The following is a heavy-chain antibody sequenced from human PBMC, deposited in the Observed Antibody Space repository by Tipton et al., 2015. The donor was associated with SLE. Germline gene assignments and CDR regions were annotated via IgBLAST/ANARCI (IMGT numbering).Heavy chain of an antibody. Sequence: VQLVQSGGGLIQPGGSLRLSCAASGFTVRSNYMSWVRQAPGKGLVWVSRINTDGSSTNYADSVKGRFTISRDNAKNTLYLQMNSLRAEDTAFYYCARGALMGSGTRWFDPWGQGTLVTVSS. D-gene: IGHD1-26*01. CDR2: INTDGSST. CDR1: GFTVRSNY. V-gene: IGHV3-74*02. CDR3: ARGALMGSGTRWFDP. J-gene: IGHJ5*02.